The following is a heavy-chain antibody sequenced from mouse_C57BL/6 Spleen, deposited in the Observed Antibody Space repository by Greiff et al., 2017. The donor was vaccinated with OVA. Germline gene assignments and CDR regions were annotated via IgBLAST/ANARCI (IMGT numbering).Heavy chain of an antibody. J-gene: IGHJ2*01. CDR3: ARSSSGLYYFDY. Sequence: VQLQQPGAELVMPGASVKLSCKASGYTFTSYWMHWVKQRPGQGLEWIGEIDPSDSYTNYNQKFKGKSTLTVDKSSSTAYMQLSSLTSEDSAVYYCARSSSGLYYFDYWGQGTTLTVSS. CDR1: GYTFTSYW. V-gene: IGHV1-69*01. CDR2: IDPSDSYT. D-gene: IGHD3-2*02.